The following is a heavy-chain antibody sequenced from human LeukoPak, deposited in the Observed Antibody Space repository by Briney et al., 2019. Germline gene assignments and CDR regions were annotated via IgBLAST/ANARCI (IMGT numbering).Heavy chain of an antibody. V-gene: IGHV3-7*01. J-gene: IGHJ4*02. CDR2: IKKTGSET. Sequence: PGGSLRLSCEGSAFIFSGHWMNWVRQTPGKGLEWVAYIKKTGSETYYVDSVKGRFTITRDNTRNSLFLQMYSLRAEDTAVYFCVREDGYCSGGNCYSYFDSWGQGTLVTVSS. D-gene: IGHD2-15*01. CDR1: AFIFSGHW. CDR3: VREDGYCSGGNCYSYFDS.